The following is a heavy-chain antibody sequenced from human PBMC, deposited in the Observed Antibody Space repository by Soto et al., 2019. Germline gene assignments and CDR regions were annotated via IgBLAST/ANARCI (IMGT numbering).Heavy chain of an antibody. Sequence: GSLRLGCAASGXPVSSYPIGWVRQAPGKGLEWVSSLSGDSSDRYYADYVMGRFTISRDYSKNTLFLQMNSMRAEDTAVYYFAKRCSGSSSLGRFDYWGQGTLVTVSS. J-gene: IGHJ4*02. V-gene: IGHV3-23*01. CDR1: GXPVSSYP. D-gene: IGHD6-6*01. CDR2: LSGDSSDR. CDR3: AKRCSGSSSLGRFDY.